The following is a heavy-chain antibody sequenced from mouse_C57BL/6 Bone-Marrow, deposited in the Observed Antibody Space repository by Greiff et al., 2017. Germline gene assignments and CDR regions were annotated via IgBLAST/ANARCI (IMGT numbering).Heavy chain of an antibody. D-gene: IGHD1-1*01. CDR1: GFTFSSYA. J-gene: IGHJ4*01. Sequence: EVKLVESGGGLVKPGGSLKLSCAASGFTFSSYAMSWVRQTPEKRLEWVATISDGGSYTYYPDNVKGRFTISRDNAKNNLYLQMSHLKSEDTAMYYCAKVLHAMDYWGQGTSVTVSS. CDR2: ISDGGSYT. V-gene: IGHV5-4*03. CDR3: AKVLHAMDY.